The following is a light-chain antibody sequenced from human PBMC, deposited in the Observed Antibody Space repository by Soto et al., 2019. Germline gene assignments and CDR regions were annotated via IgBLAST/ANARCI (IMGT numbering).Light chain of an antibody. Sequence: QSVLTQPPSVSGAPGQRVTVSCTGSSSNIGAGYDVHWYQQLPGTAPKLLIYANTNRPSGVPDRFSGYKSGTSASLAITGLQAEDEADYYCQAYDSSLSGSYVFGTGTKLTVL. CDR2: ANT. CDR3: QAYDSSLSGSYV. V-gene: IGLV1-40*01. J-gene: IGLJ1*01. CDR1: SSNIGAGYD.